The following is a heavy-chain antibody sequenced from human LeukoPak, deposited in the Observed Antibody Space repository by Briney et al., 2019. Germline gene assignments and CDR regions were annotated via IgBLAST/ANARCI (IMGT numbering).Heavy chain of an antibody. CDR3: ARDIVVVPAAMGIVDY. D-gene: IGHD2-2*01. Sequence: GGSLRLSCAASGFTFSSYSMNWVRQAPGKGLEWVSSISSSSSYIYYADSVKGGFTISRDNAKNSLYLQMNSLRAEDTAVYYCARDIVVVPAAMGIVDYWGQGTLVTVSS. CDR1: GFTFSSYS. CDR2: ISSSSSYI. J-gene: IGHJ4*02. V-gene: IGHV3-21*01.